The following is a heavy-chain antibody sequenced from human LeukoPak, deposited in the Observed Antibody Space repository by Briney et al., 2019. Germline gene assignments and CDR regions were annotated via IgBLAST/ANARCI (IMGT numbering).Heavy chain of an antibody. Sequence: GGSLRLSCTASGFSFSNAWVSWVRQAPGKGLEWVGRITSKADGGTRDYAAPGKGRFTISRDDSKNTLYLQMNSLKTEDTAVYYCTTPERYYYDTSDFYGSPYSGQGTLVTVSS. J-gene: IGHJ4*02. CDR3: TTPERYYYDTSDFYGSPY. CDR1: GFSFSNAW. V-gene: IGHV3-15*01. CDR2: ITSKADGGTR. D-gene: IGHD3-22*01.